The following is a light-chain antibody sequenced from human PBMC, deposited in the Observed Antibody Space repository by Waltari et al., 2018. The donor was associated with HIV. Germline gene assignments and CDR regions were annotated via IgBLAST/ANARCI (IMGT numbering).Light chain of an antibody. CDR3: MQALQTSYT. CDR1: QSLLHSNGYNY. V-gene: IGKV2-28*01. CDR2: LGS. Sequence: DIVMTQSPLSLPVTPGEPASISYRYSQSLLHSNGYNYLDWYLQKPGQSPQLLIYLGSNRASGVPDRFSGSGSGTDFTLKISRVEAEDVGVYYCMQALQTSYTFGQGTKLEIK. J-gene: IGKJ2*01.